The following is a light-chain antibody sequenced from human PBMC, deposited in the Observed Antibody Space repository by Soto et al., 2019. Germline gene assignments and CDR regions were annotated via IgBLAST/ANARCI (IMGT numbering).Light chain of an antibody. CDR3: QQYYTAPQT. CDR1: QSVLYTSNNKNF. Sequence: DIVMTQSPDSLAVSLGERATINCKSSQSVLYTSNNKNFLAWYQQKPGQAPKLLIYWASTRESGVPDRFSGSGSETDFTLTISNLQAEDVAVYFCQQYYTAPQTFGQGTKVEVK. V-gene: IGKV4-1*01. CDR2: WAS. J-gene: IGKJ1*01.